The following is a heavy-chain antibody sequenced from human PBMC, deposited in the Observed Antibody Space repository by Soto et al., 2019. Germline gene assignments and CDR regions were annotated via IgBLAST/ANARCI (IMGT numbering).Heavy chain of an antibody. CDR1: GASISSGGYY. D-gene: IGHD4-4*01. V-gene: IGHV4-31*03. CDR2: IYYSGST. J-gene: IGHJ5*02. Sequence: SETLSLTCTVSGASISSGGYYWSWIRQHPGKGLEWIGYIYYSGSTYYNPSLKSRVTMSLDTSDNQFSLKLSSVTAADTAVYFCAGLTLSNYGARWFDPWGQGTLVTVSS. CDR3: AGLTLSNYGARWFDP.